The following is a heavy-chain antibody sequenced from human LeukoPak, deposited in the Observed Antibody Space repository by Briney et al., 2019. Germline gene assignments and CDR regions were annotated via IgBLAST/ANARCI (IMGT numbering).Heavy chain of an antibody. D-gene: IGHD6-19*01. CDR3: AKTSGSIAVAGMFDY. CDR1: GFTFDDYA. J-gene: IGHJ4*02. CDR2: ISWNSGSI. Sequence: SGRSLRLSCAASGFTFDDYAMHWVRQAPGKGLEWVSGISWNSGSIGYADSVKGRFTISRDNAKNSLYLQMNSLRAEDTALYYCAKTSGSIAVAGMFDYWGQGTLVTVYS. V-gene: IGHV3-9*01.